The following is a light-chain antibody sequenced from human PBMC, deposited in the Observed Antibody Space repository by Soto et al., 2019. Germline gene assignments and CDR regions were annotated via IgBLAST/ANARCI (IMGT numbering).Light chain of an antibody. Sequence: QSALTQPPSASGSPGQSVTISCTGTSSDIGGYNFVSWYQQNPGKAPKLMIYDVTKRPSGVPDRFSGSKSGNTASLTVSGLQAEDEADYYCASYAGVNNLLFGGGTKVTVL. CDR1: SSDIGGYNF. J-gene: IGLJ2*01. CDR3: ASYAGVNNLL. V-gene: IGLV2-8*01. CDR2: DVT.